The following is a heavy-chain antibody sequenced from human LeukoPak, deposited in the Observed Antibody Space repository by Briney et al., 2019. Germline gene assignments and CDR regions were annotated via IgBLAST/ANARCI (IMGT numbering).Heavy chain of an antibody. CDR2: IYTSGGT. CDR3: ARVDYYYMDV. V-gene: IGHV4-61*02. CDR1: GGSISSGSYY. J-gene: IGHJ6*03. Sequence: SQTLSLTCTVSGGSISSGSYYWSWIRQPAGKGLEWIGRIYTSGGTNYNPSLKSRVTISVDTSKNQFSLKLSSVTAADTAVYYCARVDYYYMDVWGKGTTVTVSS.